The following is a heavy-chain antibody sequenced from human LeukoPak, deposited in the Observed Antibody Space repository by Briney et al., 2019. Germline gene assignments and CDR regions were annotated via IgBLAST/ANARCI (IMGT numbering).Heavy chain of an antibody. Sequence: GGSLRLSCAASGFTFSSYSMNWVRQAPGKGLEWVSVIYSGGSTYYADSVKGRFTISRDNSKNTLYLQMNSLRAEDTAVYYCAREVGTTMDYYYGMDVWGQGTTVTVSS. CDR2: IYSGGST. CDR1: GFTFSSYS. D-gene: IGHD1-7*01. J-gene: IGHJ6*02. V-gene: IGHV3-66*01. CDR3: AREVGTTMDYYYGMDV.